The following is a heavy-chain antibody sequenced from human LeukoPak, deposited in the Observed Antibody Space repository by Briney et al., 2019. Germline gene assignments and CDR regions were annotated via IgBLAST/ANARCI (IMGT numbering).Heavy chain of an antibody. CDR1: GYTFTGYY. Sequence: ASVKVSCKTSGYTFTGYYMHWVRQAPGQGLEWMGWINPNSGGTNYAQKFQGRVTMTRDTSISTAYMELSRLRSDDTAVYYCARDSVDIVASYDAFDIWGQGTMVTVSS. CDR3: ARDSVDIVASYDAFDI. D-gene: IGHD5-12*01. V-gene: IGHV1-2*02. J-gene: IGHJ3*02. CDR2: INPNSGGT.